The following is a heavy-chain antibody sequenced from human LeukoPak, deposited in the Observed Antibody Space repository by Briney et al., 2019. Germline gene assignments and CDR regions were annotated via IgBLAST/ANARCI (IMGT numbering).Heavy chain of an antibody. D-gene: IGHD3-10*01. Sequence: ASVKVSCKASGYTFTDYSMHWVRQAPGQGLEWMGIINPSGGSTNYAQKFQGRVAMTRDTSTSTVYMELSSLRSEDTAMYYCARFSGSSRSSDYWGQGTLVTVSS. V-gene: IGHV1-46*01. CDR3: ARFSGSSRSSDY. CDR1: GYTFTDYS. J-gene: IGHJ4*02. CDR2: INPSGGST.